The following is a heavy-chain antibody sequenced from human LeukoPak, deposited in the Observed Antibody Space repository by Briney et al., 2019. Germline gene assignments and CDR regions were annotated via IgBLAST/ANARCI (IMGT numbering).Heavy chain of an antibody. CDR2: IYYSERT. D-gene: IGHD3-10*01. V-gene: IGHV4-39*01. J-gene: IGHJ4*02. CDR3: ARKPICGSGRHWYYFDY. Sequence: SETLSLTCSVSGGSISSSDYYWGWIRQPPGKGLEWIASIYYSERTYYNPSLKSRVTISVDTSKNQFSLNLSSVTATDTAMYYCARKPICGSGRHWYYFDYWGQGTLVTVSS. CDR1: GGSISSSDYY.